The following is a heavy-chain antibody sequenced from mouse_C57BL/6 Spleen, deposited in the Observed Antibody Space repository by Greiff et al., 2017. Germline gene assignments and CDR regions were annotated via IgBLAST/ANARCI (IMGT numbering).Heavy chain of an antibody. V-gene: IGHV2-6*01. CDR1: GFSLTSYG. J-gene: IGHJ4*01. CDR3: ARSMVTTAYYAMDY. D-gene: IGHD2-2*01. Sequence: QVQLKESGPGLVAPSQSLSITCTVSGFSLTSYGVDWVRQSPGKGLEWLGVIWGVGSTNYNSALKSRLSISKDNSKSQVFLKMNSLQTDDTAMYYCARSMVTTAYYAMDYWGQGTSVTVSS. CDR2: IWGVGST.